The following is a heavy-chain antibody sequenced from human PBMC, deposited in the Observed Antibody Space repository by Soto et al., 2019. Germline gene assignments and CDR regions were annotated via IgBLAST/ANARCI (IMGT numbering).Heavy chain of an antibody. CDR2: IYYSGST. D-gene: IGHD2-8*02. J-gene: IGHJ6*02. CDR3: ARENMVVLGSDYYDGMDV. CDR1: GGSVSSGCYY. V-gene: IGHV4-61*01. Sequence: QVQLQESGPGLVKPSETLSLTCIVSGGSVSSGCYYWTWIRQPPGKGLEWIGYIYYSGSTNYNPSLESRVTISVDTSKNQFSLKVSAVAAADTAVYYCARENMVVLGSDYYDGMDVWGQGTTVTVSS.